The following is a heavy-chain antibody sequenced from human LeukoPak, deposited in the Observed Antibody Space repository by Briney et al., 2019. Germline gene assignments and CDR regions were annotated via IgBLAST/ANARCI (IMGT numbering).Heavy chain of an antibody. J-gene: IGHJ4*02. CDR2: IYPGDSDS. D-gene: IGHD3-22*01. CDR3: AKTRRGYYDSSGPFEY. V-gene: IGHV5-51*01. CDR1: GYSFTSYW. Sequence: GESLKISCKGSGYSFTSYWIAWVRQMPGKGLEWMGIIYPGDSDSKYSPSFQGQVTISADKSISTAYLQWSSLKASDTAMYYCAKTRRGYYDSSGPFEYWGQGTLVTVSS.